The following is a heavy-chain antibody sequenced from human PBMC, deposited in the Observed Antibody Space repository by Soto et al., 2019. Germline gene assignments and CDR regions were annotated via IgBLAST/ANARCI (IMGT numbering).Heavy chain of an antibody. CDR2: IYYSGST. V-gene: IGHV4-30-4*01. CDR3: ARSLPLREWLLST. Sequence: QVQLQESGPGLVKPSQTLSLTCTVSGGSISSGDYYWSWIRQPPGKGLEWIGYIYYSGSTYYNPSLKSRVTISVDTSKNQFSLKLSSMTAADTAVYYCARSLPLREWLLSTWGQGTLVTVSS. CDR1: GGSISSGDYY. D-gene: IGHD3-3*01. J-gene: IGHJ4*02.